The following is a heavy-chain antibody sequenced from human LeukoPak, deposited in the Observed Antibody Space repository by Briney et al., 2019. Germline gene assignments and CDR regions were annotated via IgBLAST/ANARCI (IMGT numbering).Heavy chain of an antibody. CDR2: ISYDGSNK. V-gene: IGHV3-30-3*01. CDR3: AKGSRGYSGYDSHDY. J-gene: IGHJ4*02. Sequence: GGSLRLSCAASGFTFSSYAMHWVRQAPGKGLEWVAVISYDGSNKYYADSVKGRFTISRDNSKNTLYLQMNSLRAEDTAVYYCAKGSRGYSGYDSHDYWGQGTLVTVSS. D-gene: IGHD5-12*01. CDR1: GFTFSSYA.